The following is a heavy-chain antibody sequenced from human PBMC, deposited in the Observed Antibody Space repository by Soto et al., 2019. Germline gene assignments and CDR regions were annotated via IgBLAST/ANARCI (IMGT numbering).Heavy chain of an antibody. Sequence: HPGGSLSLSCEAAGFTFSSYGMHWVRQAPGKGLEWVAVISYDGSNKYYADSVKGRFTISRDNSKNTLYLQMNSLRAEDTAVYYCAKKGSEDYWGQGTLVTVSS. CDR2: ISYDGSNK. CDR3: AKKGSEDY. V-gene: IGHV3-30*18. J-gene: IGHJ4*02. D-gene: IGHD3-10*01. CDR1: GFTFSSYG.